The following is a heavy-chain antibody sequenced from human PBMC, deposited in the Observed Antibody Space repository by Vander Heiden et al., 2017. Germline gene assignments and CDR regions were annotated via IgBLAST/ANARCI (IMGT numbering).Heavy chain of an antibody. CDR2: INPHSGGT. CDR3: ARGYNYGTYIDY. J-gene: IGHJ4*02. Sequence: QVQLLQSGAEVPKPGASVTVSCKASGYTFTGYYLHWVRQAPGQGLEWMGWINPHSGGTKTAQKFQGRVTMTRDTSVSTANMELSSLRSDDTAVYYCARGYNYGTYIDYWGQGTLVTVSS. CDR1: GYTFTGYY. V-gene: IGHV1-2*02. D-gene: IGHD5-18*01.